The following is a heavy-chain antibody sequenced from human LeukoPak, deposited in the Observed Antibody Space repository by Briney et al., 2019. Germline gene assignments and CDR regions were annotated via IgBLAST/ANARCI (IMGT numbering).Heavy chain of an antibody. Sequence: PSETLSLTCTVSGGSISSSSYYWGWIRQPPGKGLEWIGSIYYSGSTYYNPSLESRVTISVDTSKNQFSLKLSSVTAADTAVYYCASNRGVAYYYGMDVWGQGTTVTVSS. CDR3: ASNRGVAYYYGMDV. CDR2: IYYSGST. V-gene: IGHV4-39*01. D-gene: IGHD1-14*01. J-gene: IGHJ6*02. CDR1: GGSISSSSYY.